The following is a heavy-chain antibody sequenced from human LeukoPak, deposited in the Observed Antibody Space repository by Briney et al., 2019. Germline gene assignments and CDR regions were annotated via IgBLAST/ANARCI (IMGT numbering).Heavy chain of an antibody. V-gene: IGHV3-13*01. D-gene: IGHD1-1*01. J-gene: IGHJ3*02. CDR2: IGTRGDA. CDR1: GFTFSSHD. CDR3: VRNWNDDAFDI. Sequence: PGGSLRLSCAASGFTFSSHDMHWVRQAPGKGLEWVAAIGTRGDAYYSVSVEGRFTVSRENAKKSFSLQMNSLRAGDTAVYYCVRNWNDDAFDIWGQGTVVTVSS.